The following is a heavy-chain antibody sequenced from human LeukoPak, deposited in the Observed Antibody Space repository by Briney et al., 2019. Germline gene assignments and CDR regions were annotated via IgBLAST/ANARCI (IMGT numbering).Heavy chain of an antibody. V-gene: IGHV1-69*13. CDR3: ATEFYDSSGYSRAFDY. J-gene: IGHJ4*02. CDR1: GGTFSSNA. CDR2: IIPLLGTV. D-gene: IGHD3-22*01. Sequence: ASVTVSCKASGGTFSSNAISWVRQAPGQGLEWMGGIIPLLGTVNNAQKFQGRVTIIADESTSTAYMELSSLRSEDTAVYYCATEFYDSSGYSRAFDYWGQGTLVTVSS.